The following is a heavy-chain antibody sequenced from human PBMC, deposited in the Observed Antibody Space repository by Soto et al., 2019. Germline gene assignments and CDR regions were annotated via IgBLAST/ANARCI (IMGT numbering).Heavy chain of an antibody. V-gene: IGHV3-30-3*01. J-gene: IGHJ4*02. Sequence: PGGSLRLSCAASGFTFSSYAMHWVRQAPGKGLEWVALISYDGSDKDYADSVKGRFTISRDNSRNTLFLQMNSLRAEDTAVYYCARYYYDSSGYYPLWGQGTLVTVSS. CDR2: ISYDGSDK. D-gene: IGHD3-22*01. CDR3: ARYYYDSSGYYPL. CDR1: GFTFSSYA.